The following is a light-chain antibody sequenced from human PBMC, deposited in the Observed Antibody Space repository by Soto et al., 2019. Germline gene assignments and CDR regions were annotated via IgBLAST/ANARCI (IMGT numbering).Light chain of an antibody. Sequence: EIVLTQSPGTLSLSPGERATLSCRASQSVSSSYLAWYQQKPGQAPRLLIYGASSRATGIPDRFSGSGSGTDFNLTISRLEPEDFAVYYCQPYGRSLLFTFGPGTKVDIK. CDR1: QSVSSSY. CDR3: QPYGRSLLFT. J-gene: IGKJ3*01. V-gene: IGKV3-20*01. CDR2: GAS.